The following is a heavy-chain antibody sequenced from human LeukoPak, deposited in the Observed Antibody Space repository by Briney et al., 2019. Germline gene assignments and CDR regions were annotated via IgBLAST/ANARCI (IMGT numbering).Heavy chain of an antibody. J-gene: IGHJ5*02. CDR1: GFTFRSYG. Sequence: GGSLRLSCAASGFTFRSYGMHWVRQAPGKGLEWVAFIRYDGSNKYYADSVKGRFTISRDNSKNTLYLQMNSLRAEDTAVYYCAKDWRYCSGGSCYSGAYWFDPWGQGTLVTVSS. V-gene: IGHV3-30*02. D-gene: IGHD2-15*01. CDR2: IRYDGSNK. CDR3: AKDWRYCSGGSCYSGAYWFDP.